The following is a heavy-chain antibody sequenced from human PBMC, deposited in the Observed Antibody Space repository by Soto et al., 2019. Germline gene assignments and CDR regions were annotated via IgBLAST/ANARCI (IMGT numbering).Heavy chain of an antibody. CDR3: ARPGWRNAPYDAFDI. D-gene: IGHD6-19*01. V-gene: IGHV4-59*01. CDR2: IYYSGST. J-gene: IGHJ3*02. Sequence: QVQLQESGPGLVKPSETLSLTCTVSGGSISSYYWSWIRQPPGKGLEWIGYIYYSGSTNYNSSLKSRVTISLDTSKNQFSLKLSSVTAADTAVYYCARPGWRNAPYDAFDIWGQGTMVTVSS. CDR1: GGSISSYY.